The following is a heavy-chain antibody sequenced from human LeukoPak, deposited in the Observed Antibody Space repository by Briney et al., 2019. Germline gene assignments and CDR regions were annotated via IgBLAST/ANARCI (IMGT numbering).Heavy chain of an antibody. D-gene: IGHD3-16*02. Sequence: PSETLSLTCAVYGGSFSGYYWSWIRQPPGKGLEWIGEINHSGSTNYNPSLKSRVTISVDTSKNQFSLKLSSVTAADTAVYYCARGGRPNHVWGSYRYSYYFDYWVQGTLVTVSS. J-gene: IGHJ4*02. CDR2: INHSGST. V-gene: IGHV4-34*01. CDR1: GGSFSGYY. CDR3: ARGGRPNHVWGSYRYSYYFDY.